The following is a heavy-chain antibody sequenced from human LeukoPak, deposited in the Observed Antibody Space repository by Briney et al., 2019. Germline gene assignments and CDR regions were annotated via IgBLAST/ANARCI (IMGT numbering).Heavy chain of an antibody. J-gene: IGHJ5*02. CDR2: INHGGST. CDR3: ARGWVVTAYAPFDP. Sequence: SQTLSLTCAVYGVSFSGYYWTWIRQTPGKGLEWIGGINHGGSTNYNPSLRSRVTISVDTSKNQFSLRLRSVSAADTAVYYCARGWVVTAYAPFDPWGQGTLVIVSS. V-gene: IGHV4-34*01. CDR1: GVSFSGYY. D-gene: IGHD2-21*02.